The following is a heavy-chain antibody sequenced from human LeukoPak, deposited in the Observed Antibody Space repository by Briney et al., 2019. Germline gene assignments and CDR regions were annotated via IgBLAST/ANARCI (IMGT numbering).Heavy chain of an antibody. Sequence: SVKVSCKASGGTFSSYAISWVRQAPGQGLEWMGGIIPIFGTANYAQKFQGRVTITADESTSTAYMELSSLRSEDTAVYYCARTMIAITSPYYYYMDVWGKGTTVTVSS. D-gene: IGHD2-21*01. V-gene: IGHV1-69*13. CDR1: GGTFSSYA. CDR2: IIPIFGTA. J-gene: IGHJ6*03. CDR3: ARTMIAITSPYYYYMDV.